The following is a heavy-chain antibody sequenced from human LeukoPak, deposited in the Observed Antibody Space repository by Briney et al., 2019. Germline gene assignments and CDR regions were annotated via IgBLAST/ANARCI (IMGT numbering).Heavy chain of an antibody. CDR3: ARDRSLFTGYGMDV. V-gene: IGHV3-33*08. CDR1: GFRFRNNW. Sequence: GGSLRLSCAASGFRFRNNWMTWVRQAPGKGLEWVAVIWYDGSNKYYADSVKGRFTISRDNSKNTLYLQMNSLRAEDTAVYYCARDRSLFTGYGMDVWGQGTTVTVSS. CDR2: IWYDGSNK. D-gene: IGHD2-8*02. J-gene: IGHJ6*02.